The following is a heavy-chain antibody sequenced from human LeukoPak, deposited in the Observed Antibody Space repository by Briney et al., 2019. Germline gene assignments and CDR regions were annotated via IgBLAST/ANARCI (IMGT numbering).Heavy chain of an antibody. CDR3: ARDPEVGDAFDI. J-gene: IGHJ3*02. Sequence: SETLSLTCKDHNGSVSGGSDYVSWIRQPRRKGLEWIGYIYYCGSSSYNPSLKSPATISVDTSKHQFSLKLTSVTAADTAVYYCARDPEVGDAFDIWGQGTMVTVSS. V-gene: IGHV4-61*01. CDR2: IYYCGSS. D-gene: IGHD3-3*01. CDR1: NGSVSGGSDY.